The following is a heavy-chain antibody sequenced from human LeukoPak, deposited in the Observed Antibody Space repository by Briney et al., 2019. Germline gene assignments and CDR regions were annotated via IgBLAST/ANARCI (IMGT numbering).Heavy chain of an antibody. CDR2: ISYDGSNK. J-gene: IGHJ4*02. Sequence: PGRSLRLSCAASGFTLSSYAMHWVRQAPGKGPEWVAVISYDGSNKYYADSVKGRFTISRDNYKNTLYLQMNSLRAEDTAVYYCARDPSREDTAVAVNFDYWGQGTLVTVSS. V-gene: IGHV3-30-3*01. CDR3: ARDPSREDTAVAVNFDY. D-gene: IGHD5-18*01. CDR1: GFTLSSYA.